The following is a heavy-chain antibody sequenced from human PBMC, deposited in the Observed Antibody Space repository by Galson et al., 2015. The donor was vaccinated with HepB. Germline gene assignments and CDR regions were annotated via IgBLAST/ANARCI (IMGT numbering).Heavy chain of an antibody. CDR2: FDPEDGET. CDR1: GYTLTELS. Sequence: SVKVSCKVSGYTLTELSMHWVRQAPGKGLEWMGGFDPEDGETIYAQKFQGRVTMTEDTSTDTAYMELSSLRAEDTAVYYCAKCLPRYCSSTSCYYYYGMDVWGQGTTVTVSS. CDR3: AKCLPRYCSSTSCYYYYGMDV. J-gene: IGHJ6*02. D-gene: IGHD2-2*01. V-gene: IGHV1-24*01.